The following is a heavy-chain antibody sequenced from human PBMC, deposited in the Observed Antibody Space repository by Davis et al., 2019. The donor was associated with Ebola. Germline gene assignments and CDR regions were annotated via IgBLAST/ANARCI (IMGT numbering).Heavy chain of an antibody. D-gene: IGHD2-2*01. Sequence: GESLKISCAASGFTFSSYGMHWVRQAPGKGLAWVAVIWYDGSNKYYADSVKGRFTISRDNSKNTLYLQMNSLRAEDTAVYYCAKDWSQLDEVAYFDYWGQGTLVTVSS. J-gene: IGHJ4*02. V-gene: IGHV3-33*06. CDR1: GFTFSSYG. CDR3: AKDWSQLDEVAYFDY. CDR2: IWYDGSNK.